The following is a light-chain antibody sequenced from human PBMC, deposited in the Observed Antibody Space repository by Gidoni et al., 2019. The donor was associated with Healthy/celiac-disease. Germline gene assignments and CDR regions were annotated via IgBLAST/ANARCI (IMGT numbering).Light chain of an antibody. CDR3: QQRSNWPPT. CDR2: DAS. V-gene: IGKV3-11*01. CDR1: QSVSSY. J-gene: IGKJ4*01. Sequence: EIVLTQSPATLSLSPGERATLSCRSSQSVSSYLACYQQKPGQAPRLLIYDASNRATGIPARLSGSGSGTDSTLTISSLELEEFAVYYCQQRSNWPPTFGGGTKVEIK.